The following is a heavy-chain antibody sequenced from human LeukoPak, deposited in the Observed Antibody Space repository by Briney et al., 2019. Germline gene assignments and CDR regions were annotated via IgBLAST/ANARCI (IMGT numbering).Heavy chain of an antibody. CDR2: ISWNSGSI. CDR3: AKGDCSSTSCYTNY. CDR1: GFTFDDYA. Sequence: GRSLRLSCAASGFTFDDYAMHWVRQAPGKGLEWVSGISWNSGSIGCADSVKGRFTISRDNAKNSLYLQMNSLRAEDMALYYCAKGDCSSTSCYTNYWGQGTLVTVSS. J-gene: IGHJ4*02. D-gene: IGHD2-2*02. V-gene: IGHV3-9*03.